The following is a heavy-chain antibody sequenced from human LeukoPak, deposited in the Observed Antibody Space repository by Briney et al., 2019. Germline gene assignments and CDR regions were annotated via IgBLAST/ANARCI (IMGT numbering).Heavy chain of an antibody. Sequence: PGGSLRLSCAASGFAFNSYSMNWVRQAPGKGLEWVASITTSSTYMHYADSVKGRFTISRDNAKNSLYLQMNSLRADDTAVYFCARHRHYFDYWGQGTLVTVSS. J-gene: IGHJ4*02. CDR2: ITTSSTYM. V-gene: IGHV3-21*01. CDR3: ARHRHYFDY. CDR1: GFAFNSYS.